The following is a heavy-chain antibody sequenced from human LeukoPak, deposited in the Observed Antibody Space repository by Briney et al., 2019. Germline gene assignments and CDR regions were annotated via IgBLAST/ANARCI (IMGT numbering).Heavy chain of an antibody. CDR2: IKQDGSEK. CDR3: ARVDTAMVNYYYYGMDV. CDR1: GFTFSTYS. D-gene: IGHD5-18*01. Sequence: GGSLRLSCAASGFTFSTYSVNWVRQAPGKGLEWVANIKQDGSEKYYVDSVKGRFTISRDNAKNSLYLQMNSLRAEDTAVYYCARVDTAMVNYYYYGMDVWGQGTTVTVSS. V-gene: IGHV3-7*03. J-gene: IGHJ6*02.